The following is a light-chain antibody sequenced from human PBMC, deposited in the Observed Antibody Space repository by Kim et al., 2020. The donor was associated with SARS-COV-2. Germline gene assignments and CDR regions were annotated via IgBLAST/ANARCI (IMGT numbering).Light chain of an antibody. V-gene: IGLV3-21*04. Sequence: PGKTAGITCAGTSIRSKCVHWYRQKPGQAPVLVISYDSVRPSGIPERFSGSNSGNTATVTISRVEAGDEANYYCQVWDSSDDHRVVFGGGTQLTVL. CDR1: SIRSKC. CDR2: YDS. CDR3: QVWDSSDDHRVV. J-gene: IGLJ2*01.